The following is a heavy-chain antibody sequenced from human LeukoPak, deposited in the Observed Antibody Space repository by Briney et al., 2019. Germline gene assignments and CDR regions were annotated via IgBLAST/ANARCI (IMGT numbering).Heavy chain of an antibody. J-gene: IGHJ5*02. CDR2: MNPNSGNT. Sequence: ASVKVSCKTSGYTFTNYDINWVRQAPGQGLEWMGWMNPNSGNTGYARKFRGRVTITSHTSISTAYMELRGLRSEDTAVYYCARGGASAAARRFDPWGQGTLVTVSS. CDR1: GYTFTNYD. D-gene: IGHD6-13*01. V-gene: IGHV1-8*03. CDR3: ARGGASAAARRFDP.